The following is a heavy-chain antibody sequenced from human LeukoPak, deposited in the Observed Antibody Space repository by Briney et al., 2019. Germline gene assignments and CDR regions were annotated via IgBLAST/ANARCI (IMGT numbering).Heavy chain of an antibody. CDR3: AKDFRGSGYFFDY. CDR2: ISGSGDNT. V-gene: IGHV3-23*01. CDR1: GFTFSSFA. D-gene: IGHD7-27*01. Sequence: GGSLRLSCAASGFTFSSFAMSWVRQAPGKGLEWVSAISGSGDNTFYADSVRGRFTISRDNSKNILYLQMNSLRGEDTAIYYRAKDFRGSGYFFDYWGQGTLVTVSS. J-gene: IGHJ4*02.